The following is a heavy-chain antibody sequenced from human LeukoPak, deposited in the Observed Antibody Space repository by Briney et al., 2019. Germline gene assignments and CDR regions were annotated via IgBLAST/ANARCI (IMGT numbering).Heavy chain of an antibody. CDR1: GFTFSSYG. V-gene: IGHV3-30*02. Sequence: RTGGSLRLSCAASGFTFSSYGMHWVRQAPGKGLEWVAFIRYDGSNKYYVDSVKGRFTISRDNAKNSLYLQMNSLRAEDTAVYYCASSRPYCTNGVCFYFDYWGQGTLVTVSS. CDR2: IRYDGSNK. CDR3: ASSRPYCTNGVCFYFDY. J-gene: IGHJ4*02. D-gene: IGHD2-8*01.